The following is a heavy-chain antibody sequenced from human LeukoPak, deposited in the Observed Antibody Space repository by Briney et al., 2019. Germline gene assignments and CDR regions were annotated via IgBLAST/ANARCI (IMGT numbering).Heavy chain of an antibody. CDR3: ARSQFYGSGSYQGRWFDP. V-gene: IGHV4-34*01. D-gene: IGHD3-10*01. CDR1: GGSFSGYY. CDR2: INRSGST. Sequence: SETLSLTCAVYGGSFSGYYWSWIRQPPGKGLEWIGEINRSGSTNYNPSLKSRVTISVDTSKNQFSLKLTSVTAADTAVYYCARSQFYGSGSYQGRWFDPWGQGTLVTVSS. J-gene: IGHJ5*02.